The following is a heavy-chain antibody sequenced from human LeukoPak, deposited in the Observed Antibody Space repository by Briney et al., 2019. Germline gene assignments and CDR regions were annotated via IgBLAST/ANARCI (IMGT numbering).Heavy chain of an antibody. CDR3: ARNNGMDV. J-gene: IGHJ6*02. Sequence: GGTLRLSCAASGFALSSHWMTWVRQVPGRGPEWVANVNRDGSETYYLDSVKGRFTISKDNAKNSLYLQMNSLRAEDTALYHCARNNGMDVWGQGTTVIVSS. CDR1: GFALSSHW. V-gene: IGHV3-7*03. CDR2: VNRDGSET.